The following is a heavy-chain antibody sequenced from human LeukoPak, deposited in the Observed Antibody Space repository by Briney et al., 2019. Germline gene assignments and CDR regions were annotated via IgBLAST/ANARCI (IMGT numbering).Heavy chain of an antibody. CDR3: ARDEIVVVITFSAFDI. J-gene: IGHJ3*02. CDR2: ISYDGSNK. Sequence: GRSLRLSCAASEFTFSSYGMHWVRQAPGKGLEWVAVISYDGSNKYYADSVKGRFTISRDNSKNTLYLQMNSLRAEDTAVYYCARDEIVVVITFSAFDIWGQGTMVTVSS. D-gene: IGHD3-22*01. CDR1: EFTFSSYG. V-gene: IGHV3-30*03.